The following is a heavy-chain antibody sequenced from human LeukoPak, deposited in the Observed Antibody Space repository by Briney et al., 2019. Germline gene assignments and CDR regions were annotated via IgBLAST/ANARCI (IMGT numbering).Heavy chain of an antibody. CDR3: ARASPDRSGWHYFDF. CDR2: ISTTGGAI. J-gene: IGHJ4*02. CDR1: GFTFSDYF. D-gene: IGHD6-19*01. Sequence: GESLTLSCAASGFTFSDYFMTWLRQAPGKGLECVSYISTTGGAIKYADSVKGRFAISRDNAKGSLYLQMNSLSAEDTAVYYCARASPDRSGWHYFDFWGRGTLVTVSS. V-gene: IGHV3-11*01.